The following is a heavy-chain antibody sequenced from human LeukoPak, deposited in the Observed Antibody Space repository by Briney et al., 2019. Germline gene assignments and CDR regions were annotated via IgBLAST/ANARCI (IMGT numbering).Heavy chain of an antibody. V-gene: IGHV3-23*01. J-gene: IGHJ5*02. CDR1: GFTFSSYA. D-gene: IGHD3-10*01. Sequence: GGSLRLSRAASGFTFSSYAMSWVRQAPGKGLEWVSTINDNGAGTYYADSVKGRSTISRDNSYNTVSLQMNSLRAEDTAVYYCAKDRLLWFGELANNWFDPWGQGTLVTVSS. CDR2: INDNGAGT. CDR3: AKDRLLWFGELANNWFDP.